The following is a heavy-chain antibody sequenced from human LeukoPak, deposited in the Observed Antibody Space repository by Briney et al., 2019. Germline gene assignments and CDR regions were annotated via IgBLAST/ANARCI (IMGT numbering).Heavy chain of an antibody. D-gene: IGHD4-17*01. CDR3: ANTPVRGTVTHFDY. CDR2: ISGSGGST. V-gene: IGHV3-23*01. J-gene: IGHJ4*02. Sequence: GGSLRLSCAASGFTFSSYAMSWVRQAPGKGLEWVSAISGSGGSTYYADSVKGRFTISRDNSKNTLYLQMNSPRAEGTAVYYCANTPVRGTVTHFDYWGQGTLVTVSS. CDR1: GFTFSSYA.